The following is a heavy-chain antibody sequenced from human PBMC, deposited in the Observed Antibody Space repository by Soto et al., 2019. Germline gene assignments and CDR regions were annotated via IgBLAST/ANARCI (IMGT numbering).Heavy chain of an antibody. J-gene: IGHJ4*02. CDR3: AREGKDCSGGSCRFRTSRGGWSPDY. Sequence: EVQLVESGGGLVQPGGSLRLSCAASGFTFSSYSMNWVRQAPGKGLEWVSYISSSSSTIYYADSVKGRFTISRDNAKNSLYLQMNSLRDEDTAVYYCAREGKDCSGGSCRFRTSRGGWSPDYWGQGTLVTVSS. CDR1: GFTFSSYS. D-gene: IGHD2-15*01. V-gene: IGHV3-48*02. CDR2: ISSSSSTI.